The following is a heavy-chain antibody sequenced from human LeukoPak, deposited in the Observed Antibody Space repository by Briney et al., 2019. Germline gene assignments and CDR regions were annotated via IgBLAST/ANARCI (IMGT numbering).Heavy chain of an antibody. CDR2: ISGSGGST. D-gene: IGHD3-3*01. CDR3: ARDQAPPEFGFLEWTTDY. J-gene: IGHJ4*02. CDR1: GFAFSSYA. Sequence: PGGSLRLSCAASGFAFSSYAMSWVRQAPGKGLEWVSAISGSGGSTYYADSVKGRFTISRDNSKNTLYLQMNSLRAEDTAVYYCARDQAPPEFGFLEWTTDYWGQGTLVTVSS. V-gene: IGHV3-23*01.